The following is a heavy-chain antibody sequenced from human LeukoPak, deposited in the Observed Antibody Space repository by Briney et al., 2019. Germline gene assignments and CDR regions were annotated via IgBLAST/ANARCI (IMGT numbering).Heavy chain of an antibody. J-gene: IGHJ4*02. CDR3: ARMGYDYVWGSYRPSYYFDY. CDR2: IDWDDDK. D-gene: IGHD3-16*02. CDR1: GFSLSTSGMR. Sequence: SGPALVKPTQTLTLTCTFSGFSLSTSGMRVSWIRQPPGKALEWLARIDWDDDKFYSTSLKTRLTISKDTSKNQVVLTMINMDPMDTATYYCARMGYDYVWGSYRPSYYFDYWGQGTLVTVSS. V-gene: IGHV2-70*04.